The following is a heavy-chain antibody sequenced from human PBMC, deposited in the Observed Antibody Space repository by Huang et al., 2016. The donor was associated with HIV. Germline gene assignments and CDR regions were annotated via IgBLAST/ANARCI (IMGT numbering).Heavy chain of an antibody. D-gene: IGHD1-26*01. CDR3: AKDGADEEWDIDY. Sequence: VQLVESGGGVVQPGRSLRLACAASGFSFSTYGLHWVRQAPGKGLKLVAVISYDGRNKYYAHSVKGRFTISRDTSENKVYLQMNSLRHEDTAVYYCAKDGADEEWDIDYWGQGTLVTVSS. CDR1: GFSFSTYG. CDR2: ISYDGRNK. V-gene: IGHV3-30*18. J-gene: IGHJ4*02.